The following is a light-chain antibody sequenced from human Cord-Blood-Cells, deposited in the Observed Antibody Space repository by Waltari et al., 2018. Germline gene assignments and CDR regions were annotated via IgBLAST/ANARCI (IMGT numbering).Light chain of an antibody. CDR2: EGS. CDR1: SSAVGSYNL. J-gene: IGLJ1*01. CDR3: CSYAGSSTYV. V-gene: IGLV2-23*01. Sequence: QSALTQPASVSGSPGQSITISCTGTSSAVGSYNLVSWYQQHPGKAPKLTIYEGSKRPSGVSNRFSGSKSGNTASLTISGLQAEDEADYYCCSYAGSSTYVFGTGTKVTVL.